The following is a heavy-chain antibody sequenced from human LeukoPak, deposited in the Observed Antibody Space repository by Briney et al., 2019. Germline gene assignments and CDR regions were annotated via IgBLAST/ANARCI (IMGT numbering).Heavy chain of an antibody. CDR3: IAVAGTFYYYYYMDV. D-gene: IGHD6-19*01. J-gene: IGHJ6*03. CDR1: GFTFSGSA. V-gene: IGHV3-73*01. Sequence: GGSLRLSCAASGFTFSGSAMHWVRQASGKGLEWVGRIRSKANSYATAYAASVKGRFTISRDGPKNTAYLQMNSLKTEDTAVYYCIAVAGTFYYYYYMDVWGKGTTVTVSS. CDR2: IRSKANSYAT.